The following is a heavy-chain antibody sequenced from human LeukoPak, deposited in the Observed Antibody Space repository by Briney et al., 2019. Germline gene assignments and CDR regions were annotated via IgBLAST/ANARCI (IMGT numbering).Heavy chain of an antibody. CDR1: GGTFSSYA. Sequence: ASVKVSCKASGGTFSSYAISWVRQAPGQGLEWMGGIIPIFGTANYAQKFQGRVTITADESTSTAYIELSSLRSEDTAVYYCARHPSPNDAFDIWGQGTMVTVSS. CDR2: IIPIFGTA. CDR3: ARHPSPNDAFDI. V-gene: IGHV1-69*01. J-gene: IGHJ3*02.